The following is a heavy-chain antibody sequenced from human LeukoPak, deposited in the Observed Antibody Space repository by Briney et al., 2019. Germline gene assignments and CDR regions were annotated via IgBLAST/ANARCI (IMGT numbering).Heavy chain of an antibody. CDR2: ISSSGSTI. CDR1: GFTFGSYE. CDR3: PRAPHGGNPMFYFAR. J-gene: IGHJ4*02. V-gene: IGHV3-48*03. Sequence: GGSLRLSCAASGFTFGSYEMNWVRQAPGKGLECVSYISSSGSTIYYADSVKGRFTISRDNAKNSLYLQMNPLTAEDSAVYYCPRAPHGGNPMFYFARWAKGALVTVSS. D-gene: IGHD3-16*01.